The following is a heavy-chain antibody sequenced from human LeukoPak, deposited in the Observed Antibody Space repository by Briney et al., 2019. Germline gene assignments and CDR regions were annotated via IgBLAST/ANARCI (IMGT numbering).Heavy chain of an antibody. V-gene: IGHV4-59*01. J-gene: IGHJ4*02. D-gene: IGHD3-22*01. CDR3: ARYDSSGSYFDS. CDR1: GGSISSYY. CDR2: IYYSGST. Sequence: SETLSLTCTVSGGSISSYYWSWIRQPPGKGLEWMGYIYYSGSTNYNPSLKSRVTISVDTSKNQFSLKLSSVTAEDTALYYCARYDSSGSYFDSWGQGTLVTVSS.